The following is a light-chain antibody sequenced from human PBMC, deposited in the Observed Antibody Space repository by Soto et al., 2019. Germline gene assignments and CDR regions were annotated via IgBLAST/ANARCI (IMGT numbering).Light chain of an antibody. Sequence: DIQMTQSLSALSATIGYRSTITCLASQSISSWLAWYQQKPGKAPKLLIYDASTLQSGVPSRYSGSGSGTEFTLTISNLQPDDFATYYCQQHYSCPWTFGQGTKVDIK. J-gene: IGKJ1*01. CDR1: QSISSW. V-gene: IGKV1-5*01. CDR3: QQHYSCPWT. CDR2: DAS.